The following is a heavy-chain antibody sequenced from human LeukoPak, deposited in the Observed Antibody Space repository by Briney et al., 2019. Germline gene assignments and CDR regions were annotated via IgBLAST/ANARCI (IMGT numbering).Heavy chain of an antibody. Sequence: ASVKVSCKASGYIFTSYAMNWVRQAPGQGLEWMGWINTNTGNPTYAQGFTGRFVFSLDTSVSTAYLQISSPKAEDTAVYYCAREDSSSSGYNWFDPWGQGTLVTVSS. CDR2: INTNTGNP. V-gene: IGHV7-4-1*02. CDR3: AREDSSSSGYNWFDP. J-gene: IGHJ5*02. CDR1: GYIFTSYA. D-gene: IGHD6-6*01.